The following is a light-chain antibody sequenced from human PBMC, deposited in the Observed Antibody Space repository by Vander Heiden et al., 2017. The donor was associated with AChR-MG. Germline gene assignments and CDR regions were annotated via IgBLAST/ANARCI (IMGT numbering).Light chain of an antibody. Sequence: SYVLTQPPSVSVAPGPAPRITCRGNNLDTTRVHWTQHQASLAPELVVLDDRARPAGVPGRLSGSSSGNTAALTITRVEVGDEADYYCQVWDSSSDHPGVFGAGTKLTVL. CDR1: NLDTTR. CDR3: QVWDSSSDHPGV. CDR2: DDR. V-gene: IGLV3-21*02. J-gene: IGLJ3*02.